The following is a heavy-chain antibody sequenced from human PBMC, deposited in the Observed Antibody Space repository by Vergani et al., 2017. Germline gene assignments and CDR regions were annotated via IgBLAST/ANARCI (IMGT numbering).Heavy chain of an antibody. Sequence: FFQPGGSLLLSCAASGFTFISYSLRCVRQAPGKGLEWVANIKQDGSEEYYVDAVKGRFTISRDNAKNSMYLQMNSLRAEDTAVYYCARHWLPLWSGYLDYFDDWGQGTLVTVSS. D-gene: IGHD3-3*01. CDR3: ARHWLPLWSGYLDYFDD. CDR1: GFTFISYS. J-gene: IGHJ4*02. CDR2: IKQDGSEE. V-gene: IGHV3-7*03.